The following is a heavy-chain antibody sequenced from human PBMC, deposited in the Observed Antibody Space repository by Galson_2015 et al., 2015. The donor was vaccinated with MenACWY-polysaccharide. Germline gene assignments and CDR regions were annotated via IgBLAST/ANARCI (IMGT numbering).Heavy chain of an antibody. CDR2: SGSGGGL. V-gene: IGHV3-23*01. D-gene: IGHD6-13*01. CDR3: AKVGPRSSWTMGIDY. Sequence: SLRLSCAASGFSFSATGMSWGRQAPGRGLEWVSGSGSGGGLYYADSVKGRFTVSRDNSKKTLDLQMNNLRAEDTAVYYCAKVGPRSSWTMGIDYWGQGTLVTVSS. J-gene: IGHJ4*02. CDR1: GFSFSATG.